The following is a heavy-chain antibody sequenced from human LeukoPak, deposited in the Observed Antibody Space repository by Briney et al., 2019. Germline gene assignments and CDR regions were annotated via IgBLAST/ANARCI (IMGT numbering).Heavy chain of an antibody. V-gene: IGHV3-64*04. CDR2: ISSHGGST. D-gene: IGHD3-22*01. CDR3: ARNPDRNYYYYYGMDV. CDR1: GFSFSSYT. J-gene: IGHJ6*02. Sequence: GGSLRLSCAASGFSFSSYTMNWVRQAPGKGLEYVSAISSHGGSTYYADSVKGRFTISRDNAKNTLYLQMNSLRAEDTAVYYCARNPDRNYYYYYGMDVWGQGTTVTVSS.